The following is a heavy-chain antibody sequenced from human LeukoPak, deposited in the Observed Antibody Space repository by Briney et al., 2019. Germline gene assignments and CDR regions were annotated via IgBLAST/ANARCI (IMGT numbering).Heavy chain of an antibody. J-gene: IGHJ6*02. D-gene: IGHD5-18*01. CDR1: GYTLTSYY. CDR2: INPSGGST. V-gene: IGHV1-46*01. CDR3: ARLSDTAMVNYYYGMDV. Sequence: ASVKVSCKASGYTLTSYYMHWVRQAPGQGLEWMGIINPSGGSTSYAQKFQGRVTMTRDTSTSTVYMELSSLRSEDTAVYYCARLSDTAMVNYYYGMDVWGQGTTVTVSS.